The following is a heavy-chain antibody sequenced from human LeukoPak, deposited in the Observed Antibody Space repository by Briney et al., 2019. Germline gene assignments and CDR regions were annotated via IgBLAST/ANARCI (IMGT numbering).Heavy chain of an antibody. J-gene: IGHJ3*02. V-gene: IGHV3-21*01. Sequence: TGGSLRLSCAASGFTFSSYSMNWVRQAPGKGLEWVSSISSSSSYIYYADSVKGRFTISRDNAKNSLYLQMNSLRAEDTAVYYCARDEVGATDTDTFDAFDIWGQGTMVTVSS. CDR2: ISSSSSYI. CDR3: ARDEVGATDTDTFDAFDI. CDR1: GFTFSSYS. D-gene: IGHD1-26*01.